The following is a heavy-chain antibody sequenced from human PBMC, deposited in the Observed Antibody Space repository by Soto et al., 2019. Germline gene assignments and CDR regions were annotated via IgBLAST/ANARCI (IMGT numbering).Heavy chain of an antibody. D-gene: IGHD3-16*01. Sequence: QVQLVESGGGVVQPGTSLRVXXXXXXXTXRSYVIHXVRQAPGKGLEWVALTSYDGSDKYYDDSVRGRFTISRDNSRNTVDLQMDSLRLEDTALYYCARWGTTGGLDVWGQGTLVSVSS. CDR1: XXTXRSYV. CDR2: TSYDGSDK. J-gene: IGHJ1*01. V-gene: IGHV3-30*19. CDR3: ARWGTTGGLDV.